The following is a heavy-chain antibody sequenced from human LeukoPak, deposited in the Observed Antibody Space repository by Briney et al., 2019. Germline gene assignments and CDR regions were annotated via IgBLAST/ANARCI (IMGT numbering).Heavy chain of an antibody. D-gene: IGHD3-22*01. CDR1: GYTFTDYY. J-gene: IGHJ4*02. CDR3: ARALYDDDGYYHFDY. V-gene: IGHV1-2*02. Sequence: GASVKDSCKASGYTFTDYYIHWVRQVPGQGLEWMGWINPKSGGTKYTLRFQGTVTMTRDTSIATAYMELSRLRSVDTAVYYCARALYDDDGYYHFDYWGQGSLVTVSS. CDR2: INPKSGGT.